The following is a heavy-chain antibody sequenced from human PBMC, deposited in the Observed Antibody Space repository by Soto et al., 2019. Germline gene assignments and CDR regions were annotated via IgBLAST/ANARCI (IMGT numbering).Heavy chain of an antibody. CDR2: IYYSGST. Sequence: PSETLSLTXTVSGGSISSSSYYWGWIRQPPGKGLEWIGSIYYSGSTYYNPSLKGRVIISVDTSRDQFSLKLSSVTAADTAVYYCASSTIFGVVDNFDYWGQGTLVTVSS. J-gene: IGHJ4*02. D-gene: IGHD3-3*01. CDR1: GGSISSSSYY. CDR3: ASSTIFGVVDNFDY. V-gene: IGHV4-39*01.